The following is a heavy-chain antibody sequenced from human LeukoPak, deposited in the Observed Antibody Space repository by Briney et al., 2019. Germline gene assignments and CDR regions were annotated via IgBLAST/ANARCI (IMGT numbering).Heavy chain of an antibody. Sequence: PGRSLRLSCAVSGFTFSSYDVKWVRQAPGKGLEWVSFISSSGSTINYADSVNGRFTISRDNAKNSLYLQMNSLRAEDTAVYYCVRGLRYTILGGDYFWGQGTLVTVSS. V-gene: IGHV3-48*03. D-gene: IGHD3-3*01. J-gene: IGHJ4*02. CDR1: GFTFSSYD. CDR2: ISSSGSTI. CDR3: VRGLRYTILGGDYF.